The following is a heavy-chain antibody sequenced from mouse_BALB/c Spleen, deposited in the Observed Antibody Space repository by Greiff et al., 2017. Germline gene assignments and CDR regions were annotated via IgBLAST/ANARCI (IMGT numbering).Heavy chain of an antibody. CDR1: GFTFTDYY. CDR3: ARHYYGSTWYFDV. Sequence: DVQLVESGGGLVQPGGSLRLSCATSGFTFTDYYMSWVRQPPGKALEWLGFIRNKANGYTTEYSASVKGRFTISRDNSQSILYLQMNTLRAEDSATYYCARHYYGSTWYFDVWGAGTTVTVSS. CDR2: IRNKANGYTT. J-gene: IGHJ1*01. D-gene: IGHD1-1*01. V-gene: IGHV7-3*02.